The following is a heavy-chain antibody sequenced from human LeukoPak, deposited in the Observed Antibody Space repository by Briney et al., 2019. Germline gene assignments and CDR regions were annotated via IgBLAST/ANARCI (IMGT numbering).Heavy chain of an antibody. CDR1: GFTFSSYS. CDR2: ISSSSSYM. J-gene: IGHJ3*02. CDR3: AKFLGESAYFDWSSENAFDI. V-gene: IGHV3-21*01. Sequence: GGSLRLSCAASGFTFSSYSMNWVRQAPGKGLEWVSSISSSSSYMYYADSVKGRFTISRDNAKNSLYLQMNSLRAEDTAVYYCAKFLGESAYFDWSSENAFDIWGQGTMVTVSS. D-gene: IGHD3-9*01.